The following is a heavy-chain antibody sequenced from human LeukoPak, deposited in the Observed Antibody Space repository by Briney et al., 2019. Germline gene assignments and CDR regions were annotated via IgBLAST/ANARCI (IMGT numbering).Heavy chain of an antibody. J-gene: IGHJ4*02. CDR1: GGSISSGGYY. D-gene: IGHD6-19*01. V-gene: IGHV4-61*02. Sequence: SQTLSLTCTVSGGSISSGGYYWSWIRQPAGKGLEWIGRIYISGSTNYNPSLKSRVTISVDTSKNQFSLKLSSVTAADTAVYYCASQIFQVSPSGWYYFDYWGQGTLVTVSS. CDR3: ASQIFQVSPSGWYYFDY. CDR2: IYISGST.